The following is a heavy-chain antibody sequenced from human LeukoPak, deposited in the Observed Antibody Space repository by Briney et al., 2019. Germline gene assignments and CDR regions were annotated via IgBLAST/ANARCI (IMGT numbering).Heavy chain of an antibody. V-gene: IGHV1-2*02. Sequence: GASVKVSCKASGYIFTGYYMHWVRQAPGQGLEWMGWINPESDVTKYAQKFQGRVTMTRDTSISTAYMELSRLRSDDTAVYYCARDLLWFGELELGYWGQGTLVTVSS. CDR3: ARDLLWFGELELGY. CDR2: INPESDVT. J-gene: IGHJ4*02. D-gene: IGHD3-10*01. CDR1: GYIFTGYY.